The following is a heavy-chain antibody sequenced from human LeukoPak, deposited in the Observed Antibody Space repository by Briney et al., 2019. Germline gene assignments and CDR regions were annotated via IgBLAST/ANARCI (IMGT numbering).Heavy chain of an antibody. V-gene: IGHV3-48*04. D-gene: IGHD3-22*01. CDR3: ARRIYYDNSGYRY. CDR2: ISPRSNTI. CDR1: GFTFSSYW. J-gene: IGHJ4*02. Sequence: GGSLRLSCAASGFTFSSYWMSWIRQAPGKGLEWISYISPRSNTIYYADSVKGRFTISRDNAKNSLYLQMNSLRAEDTAVYYCARRIYYDNSGYRYWGQGTLVTVSS.